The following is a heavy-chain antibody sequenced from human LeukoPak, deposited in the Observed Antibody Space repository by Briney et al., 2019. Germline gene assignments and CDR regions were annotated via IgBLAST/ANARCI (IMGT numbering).Heavy chain of an antibody. Sequence: GESLKISCKGPGYSFTSYWIGWVRQMPGKGLEWMGIIYPGDSDTRYSPSFQGQVTISADKSISTAYLRWSSLKASDTAMYYCARQMATIRSPPFDYWGQGTLVTVSS. V-gene: IGHV5-51*01. J-gene: IGHJ4*02. CDR2: IYPGDSDT. CDR3: ARQMATIRSPPFDY. D-gene: IGHD5-24*01. CDR1: GYSFTSYW.